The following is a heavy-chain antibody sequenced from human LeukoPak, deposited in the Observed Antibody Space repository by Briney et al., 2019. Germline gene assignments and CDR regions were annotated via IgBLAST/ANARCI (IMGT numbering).Heavy chain of an antibody. V-gene: IGHV4-59*12. Sequence: SEALSLPFPVSGGSISSYYWSWIRPPPGKGLEWIGYIYYSGSTNYNPSLKSRVTISVDTSKNQFSLKLSSVTAADTAVYYCARDYHDFWSGYFHYWGQGTLVTVSS. CDR2: IYYSGST. J-gene: IGHJ4*02. CDR3: ARDYHDFWSGYFHY. D-gene: IGHD3-3*01. CDR1: GGSISSYY.